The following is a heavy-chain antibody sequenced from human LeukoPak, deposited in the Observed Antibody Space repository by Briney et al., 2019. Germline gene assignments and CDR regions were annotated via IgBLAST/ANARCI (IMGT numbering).Heavy chain of an antibody. J-gene: IGHJ4*02. D-gene: IGHD4-11*01. CDR2: FYPGDSDT. CDR3: ARLDDFSSCPRFDY. CDR1: GYSFTSYW. Sequence: GESLKISCKASGYSFTSYWIAWVRQMPGKGLEWMGLFYPGDSDTRYNPSFQGQVTMSADKSTNTAYAQWSSLKASDSAMYYCARLDDFSSCPRFDYWGQGTLVTVSS. V-gene: IGHV5-51*01.